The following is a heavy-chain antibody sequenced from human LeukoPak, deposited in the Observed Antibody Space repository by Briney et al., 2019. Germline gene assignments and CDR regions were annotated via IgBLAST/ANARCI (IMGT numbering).Heavy chain of an antibody. Sequence: PGGSLRLSCAASGFTFGTYWMTWVRQAPRKGLEWVANIRPDAAEKNYVDSVKGRFTISRDNTRNSLYLQVNSLRVEDTAIYYCARSAPIAHWGQGPLVTVSS. CDR2: IRPDAAEK. J-gene: IGHJ4*02. V-gene: IGHV3-7*01. CDR3: ARSAPIAH. D-gene: IGHD2-21*01. CDR1: GFTFGTYW.